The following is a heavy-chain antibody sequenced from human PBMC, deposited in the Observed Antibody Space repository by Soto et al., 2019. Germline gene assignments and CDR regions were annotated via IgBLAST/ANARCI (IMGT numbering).Heavy chain of an antibody. CDR3: ASYSSSYYFDY. CDR1: GFSLSNARMG. CDR2: IFSNDEK. V-gene: IGHV2-26*01. D-gene: IGHD6-6*01. J-gene: IGHJ4*02. Sequence: SGPTLVNPTETLTATCTVSGFSLSNARMGVSWIRQPPGKALEWLAHIFSNDEKSYSTSLKSRLTISKDTSKSQVVLTMTNMDPVDTAKYYCASYSSSYYFDYWGQGTLVTVSS.